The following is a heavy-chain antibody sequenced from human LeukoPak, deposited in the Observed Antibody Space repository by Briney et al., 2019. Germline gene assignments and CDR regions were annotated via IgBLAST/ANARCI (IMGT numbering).Heavy chain of an antibody. D-gene: IGHD1-26*01. CDR3: ARGSGSYLTPYYFDY. CDR1: GYTFTGYY. Sequence: ASVKVSCKASGYTFTGYYMHWVRQAPGQGLEWMGWINPNSGGTNYAQKFQGRVTMTRDTSISTAYMELSRLRSDDTAVYYCARGSGSYLTPYYFDYWGQGTLVTVSS. CDR2: INPNSGGT. V-gene: IGHV1-2*02. J-gene: IGHJ4*02.